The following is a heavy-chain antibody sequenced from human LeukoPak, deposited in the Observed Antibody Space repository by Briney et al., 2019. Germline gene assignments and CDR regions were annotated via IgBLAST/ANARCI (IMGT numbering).Heavy chain of an antibody. CDR1: GFTFSSYA. CDR2: ISYDGSNK. CDR3: ARSDDYVWGTEGLRSAFDY. D-gene: IGHD3-16*01. J-gene: IGHJ4*02. Sequence: GGSLRLSCAASGFTFSSYAMHWVRQAPGKGLEWVAVISYDGSNKYYADSVKGRFTISRDNSKNTLYLQMNSLRAEDTAAYYCARSDDYVWGTEGLRSAFDYWGQGTLVTVSS. V-gene: IGHV3-30-3*01.